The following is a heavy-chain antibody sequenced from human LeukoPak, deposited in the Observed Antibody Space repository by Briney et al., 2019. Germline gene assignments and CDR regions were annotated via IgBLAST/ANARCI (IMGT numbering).Heavy chain of an antibody. D-gene: IGHD6-19*01. CDR2: IYYSGST. J-gene: IGHJ4*02. CDR3: ARVGYSSGWYDFDY. V-gene: IGHV4-59*01. Sequence: SETLSLTCTVSGGSISSYYWSWIRQPPGKGLEWIGYIYYSGSTNYNPSLKSRVTISVDMSKNQFSLKLSSVTAADTAVYYCARVGYSSGWYDFDYWGQGTLVTVSS. CDR1: GGSISSYY.